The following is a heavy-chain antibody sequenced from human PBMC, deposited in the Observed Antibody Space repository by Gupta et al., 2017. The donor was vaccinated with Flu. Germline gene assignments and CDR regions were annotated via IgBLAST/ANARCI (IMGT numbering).Heavy chain of an antibody. J-gene: IGHJ5*02. CDR2: LDTSGTP. CDR1: Y. D-gene: IGHD3-22*01. Sequence: YWSWIRQSAGKGLEWLGRLDTSGTPHYNPSLKSRLNMSVDTSKNHLSLRLSSVTAADTAVYYCTRDNYYDSISETWGQGTLVTVSS. V-gene: IGHV4-4*07. CDR3: TRDNYYDSISET.